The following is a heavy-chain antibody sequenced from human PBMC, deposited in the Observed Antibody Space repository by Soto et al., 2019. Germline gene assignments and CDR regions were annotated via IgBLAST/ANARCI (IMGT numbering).Heavy chain of an antibody. CDR3: ARSLLDEYSSSWRSAYYGMDV. Sequence: QVQLVQSGAEVKKPGASVKVSCKSSGFTFSAYYIYWVRQAPGQGLEWIGWINPNSGGTNNAQKFQGRVTMTRDTSISTVYMELSALISVAPAVYYCARSLLDEYSSSWRSAYYGMDVWGQGTTVTVSS. CDR1: GFTFSAYY. J-gene: IGHJ6*02. V-gene: IGHV1-2*02. CDR2: INPNSGGT. D-gene: IGHD6-13*01.